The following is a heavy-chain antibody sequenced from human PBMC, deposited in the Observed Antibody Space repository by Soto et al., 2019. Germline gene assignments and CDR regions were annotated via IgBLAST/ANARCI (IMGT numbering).Heavy chain of an antibody. D-gene: IGHD3-3*01. CDR3: AKYSSPPRYDFWSGYYTGIWFDP. CDR2: ISGSGGST. V-gene: IGHV3-23*01. CDR1: GFTFSSDA. Sequence: GGSLRLSCAASGFTFSSDAMSWVRQAPGKGLEWVSAISGSGGSTYYADSVKGRFTISRDNSKNTLYLQMNSLRAEDTAVYYCAKYSSPPRYDFWSGYYTGIWFDPWGQGTLVTVSS. J-gene: IGHJ5*02.